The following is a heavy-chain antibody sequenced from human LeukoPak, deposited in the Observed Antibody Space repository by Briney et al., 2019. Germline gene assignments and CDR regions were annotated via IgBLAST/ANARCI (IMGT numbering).Heavy chain of an antibody. CDR2: IKTDGSIK. V-gene: IGHV3-74*01. D-gene: IGHD1-1*01. CDR1: GFTFSTYW. Sequence: GGSLRLSCAASGFTFSTYWMHWVRQAPGKGLEWVSRIKTDGSIKSSADAVKGRFTISGDNAKNSLYLQMNSLRVEDTAVYYCARDHNYAFDNWGQGTLVTVSS. CDR3: ARDHNYAFDN. J-gene: IGHJ4*02.